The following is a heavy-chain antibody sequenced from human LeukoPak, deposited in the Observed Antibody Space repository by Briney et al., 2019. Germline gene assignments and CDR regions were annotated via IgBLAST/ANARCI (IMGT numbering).Heavy chain of an antibody. Sequence: SETLSLTCSVSGASISSSSYYWSYIRQPPGKGLGWIGYIYYSGSTYYNPSLKSRLTISLDTSKNQFSLKLSSVTAADTALYYCARTRGACSSTSCHYEFDIWGQGTMVTVSS. J-gene: IGHJ3*02. V-gene: IGHV4-30-4*01. CDR1: GASISSSSYY. D-gene: IGHD2-2*01. CDR3: ARTRGACSSTSCHYEFDI. CDR2: IYYSGST.